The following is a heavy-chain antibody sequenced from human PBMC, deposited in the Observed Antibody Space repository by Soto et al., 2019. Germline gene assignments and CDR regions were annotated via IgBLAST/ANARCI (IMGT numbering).Heavy chain of an antibody. J-gene: IGHJ5*02. D-gene: IGHD2-15*01. Sequence: QVQLQESGPGRVKPSQTMSLSCTVSGGSVTSGGYYWAWIRQPPGKGLECIGYIYHTGDTYYNPSLHSRVTISVDTSNNQFSLTLRSVTAADTAFYYCARWRTTGGYSIWFAPWGQGTQVTVSS. CDR2: IYHTGDT. V-gene: IGHV4-31*03. CDR3: ARWRTTGGYSIWFAP. CDR1: GGSVTSGGYY.